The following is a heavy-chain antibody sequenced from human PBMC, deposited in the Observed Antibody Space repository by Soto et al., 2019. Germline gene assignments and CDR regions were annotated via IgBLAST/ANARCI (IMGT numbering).Heavy chain of an antibody. CDR2: IWYDGSNK. D-gene: IGHD3-22*01. CDR1: GFTFSSYG. V-gene: IGHV3-33*01. Sequence: GSLRLSCAASGFTFSSYGMPWVRQAPGKGLEWVAVIWYDGSNKYYADSVKGRFTISRDNSKNTLYLQMNSLTAEDTAVYYCAREYYYDSSGSYYYYYGMDVWGQGTTVTVSS. J-gene: IGHJ6*02. CDR3: AREYYYDSSGSYYYYYGMDV.